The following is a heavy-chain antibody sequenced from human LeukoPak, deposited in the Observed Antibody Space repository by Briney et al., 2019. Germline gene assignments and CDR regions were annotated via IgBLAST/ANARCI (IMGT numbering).Heavy chain of an antibody. CDR2: ISGSGGST. CDR1: GFTFSSYA. V-gene: IGHV3-23*01. CDR3: AKLWFGESAHFDY. J-gene: IGHJ4*02. D-gene: IGHD3-10*01. Sequence: GGSLRLSCAASGFTFSSYAMSWVRKAPGTGLEWVSAISGSGGSTYYADSVKGRFTMSRDNSKNTLHLQMNSLRAADTAVYYCAKLWFGESAHFDYWGQGTLVTVSA.